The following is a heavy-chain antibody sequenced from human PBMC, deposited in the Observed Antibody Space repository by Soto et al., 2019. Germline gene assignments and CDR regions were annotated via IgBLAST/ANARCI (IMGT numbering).Heavy chain of an antibody. J-gene: IGHJ4*02. D-gene: IGHD6-19*01. CDR2: IYYIGST. CDR3: ARLLHPYSSDWYFDY. V-gene: IGHV4-59*08. CDR1: GGSISTYY. Sequence: PSETLSLTCTVSGGSISTYYWSWIRQPPGKGLEWIGYIYYIGSTGYNPSLKSRVTISVDTSKNQFSLKLSSVTAADTAVYYCARLLHPYSSDWYFDYWGQGTLVTVSS.